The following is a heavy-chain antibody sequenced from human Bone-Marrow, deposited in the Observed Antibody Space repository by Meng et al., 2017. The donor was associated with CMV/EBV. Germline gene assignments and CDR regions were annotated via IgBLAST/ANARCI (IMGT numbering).Heavy chain of an antibody. CDR2: INHSGST. J-gene: IGHJ4*02. D-gene: IGHD1-7*01. Sequence: SQTLSLTCAVYGGAFSGYYWSWIRQPPGKGLEWIGEINHSGSTNYNPSLKSRVTISVDTSKNQFSLKLSSVTAADTAVYYCARARDGTGTTWVLDYWGQGTLVTGYS. CDR3: ARARDGTGTTWVLDY. CDR1: GGAFSGYY. V-gene: IGHV4-34*01.